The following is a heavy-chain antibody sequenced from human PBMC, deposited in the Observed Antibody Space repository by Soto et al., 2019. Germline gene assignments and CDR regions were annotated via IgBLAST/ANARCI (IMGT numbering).Heavy chain of an antibody. Sequence: EVQLVESGGGLVQPGRSLRLSCAASGFTFDDYAMHWVRQAPGKGLEWVSGISWNSGSIDYAESVKGRFTISRDNAKNSLYLQMNSLRAEDTALYYCAKGGYNCYSYLYYWGQGTLVTFSS. CDR3: AKGGYNCYSYLYY. CDR2: ISWNSGSI. D-gene: IGHD1-20*01. J-gene: IGHJ4*02. CDR1: GFTFDDYA. V-gene: IGHV3-9*01.